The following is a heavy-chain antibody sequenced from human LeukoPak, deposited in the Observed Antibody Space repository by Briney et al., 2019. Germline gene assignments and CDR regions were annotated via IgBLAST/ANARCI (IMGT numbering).Heavy chain of an antibody. CDR1: GGSISSSSYY. CDR3: ASTTGEYSGYDFDY. CDR2: IYYSGST. D-gene: IGHD5-12*01. J-gene: IGHJ4*02. Sequence: SETLSLTCTVSGGSISSSSYYWGWIRQPPGKGLEWIGSIYYSGSTYYNPSLKSRVTISVDTSKNQFSLKLSSVTAADTAVYYCASTTGEYSGYDFDYWGQGTLVTVSS. V-gene: IGHV4-39*01.